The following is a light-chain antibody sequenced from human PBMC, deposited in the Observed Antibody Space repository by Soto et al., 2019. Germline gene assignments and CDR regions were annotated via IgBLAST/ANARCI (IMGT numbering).Light chain of an antibody. Sequence: QSVLTQPRSVSGSPGQSVTISCTVTSSDVGGYNHVSWYQQHPGKAPKLMIYDVSKRPSGVPDRFSGSKSGNTASLTISGLQAEDEADYYCCSYAGSYTYVFGTGTKVTVL. CDR3: CSYAGSYTYV. CDR2: DVS. CDR1: SSDVGGYNH. V-gene: IGLV2-11*01. J-gene: IGLJ1*01.